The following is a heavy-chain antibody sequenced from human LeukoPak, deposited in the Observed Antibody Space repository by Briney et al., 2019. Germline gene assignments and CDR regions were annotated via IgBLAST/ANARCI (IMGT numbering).Heavy chain of an antibody. D-gene: IGHD2-15*01. Sequence: SGPTLVYPTQTLTLTCTFSGFSLTTYGVGVGWIRQPPGKALEGLALIYWDDEKRYRPSLRTRLTITKDTSKSQVVLTLANMDPVDTATYYCAHLNFYNDGGYSRAFDYWGQGTLVSVSS. CDR2: IYWDDEK. CDR3: AHLNFYNDGGYSRAFDY. J-gene: IGHJ4*02. CDR1: GFSLTTYGVG. V-gene: IGHV2-5*02.